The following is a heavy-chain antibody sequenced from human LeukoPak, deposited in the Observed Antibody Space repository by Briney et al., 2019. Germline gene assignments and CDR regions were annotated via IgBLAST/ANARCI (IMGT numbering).Heavy chain of an antibody. Sequence: SVKVSCKSSGYTFTSYYMHWVRQAPGQGLEWMGGIIPIFGTANYAQKFQGRVTITADESTSTAYMELSSLRSEDTAVYYCARGPVPRYYYYGMDVWGQGTTVTVSS. V-gene: IGHV1-69*13. CDR2: IIPIFGTA. CDR1: GYTFTSYY. J-gene: IGHJ6*02. CDR3: ARGPVPRYYYYGMDV.